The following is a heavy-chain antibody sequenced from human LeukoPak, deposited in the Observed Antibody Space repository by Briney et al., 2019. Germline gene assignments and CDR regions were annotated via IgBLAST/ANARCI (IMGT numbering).Heavy chain of an antibody. V-gene: IGHV4-34*01. CDR1: GGSFSGYY. CDR2: INHSGST. Sequence: SETLSLTCAVYGGSFSGYYWSWLCQPPGKGLEWIGEINHSGSTNYNPSLKSRVTISVDTSKNQFSLKLSSVAAADTAVYYCARRRLQHYDSSGYQYYFDYWGQGTLVTVSS. D-gene: IGHD3-22*01. CDR3: ARRRLQHYDSSGYQYYFDY. J-gene: IGHJ4*02.